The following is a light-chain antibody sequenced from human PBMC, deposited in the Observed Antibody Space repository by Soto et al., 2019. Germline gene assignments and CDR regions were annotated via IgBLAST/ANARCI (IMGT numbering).Light chain of an antibody. V-gene: IGLV1-51*01. Sequence: QSVMTQPPSVSAAPGQKVTISCSGSSSNIGGNSVSWYQQLPGTAPTLLIYDDDKRPSVIPDRFSGSKSGTSATLGITGFQTGDEADYYCGSWDSSLSAYVFATGTKLTVL. J-gene: IGLJ1*01. CDR3: GSWDSSLSAYV. CDR1: SSNIGGNS. CDR2: DDD.